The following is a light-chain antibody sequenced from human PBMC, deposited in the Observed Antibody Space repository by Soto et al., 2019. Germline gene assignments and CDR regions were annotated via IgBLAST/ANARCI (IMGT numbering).Light chain of an antibody. CDR1: HSISVW. Sequence: DIQMTQSPSTLSSSVGDRVTITCRASHSISVWLAWYQQKPGKAPKLLIYQASTLESGVPSRFSGRGSGTDFTHTISSLQPDDFATYYCQQYYTYPYTFGQGTKLEIK. CDR2: QAS. CDR3: QQYYTYPYT. V-gene: IGKV1-5*03. J-gene: IGKJ2*01.